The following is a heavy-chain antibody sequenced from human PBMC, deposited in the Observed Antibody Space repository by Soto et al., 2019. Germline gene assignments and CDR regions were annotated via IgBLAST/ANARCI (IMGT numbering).Heavy chain of an antibody. CDR1: GGSISSGGYS. V-gene: IGHV4-31*03. J-gene: IGHJ4*02. D-gene: IGHD3-3*01. CDR3: ARVYHDFWSGSKNPLFDY. CDR2: IYYSGST. Sequence: SETLSLTCTVSGGSISSGGYSWSWVRQHPGKGLEWIGYIYYSGSTYYSPSLKSRVPISVDTSKNQFSLKLSSVTAADSAVYYCARVYHDFWSGSKNPLFDYWGQGTLVTVSS.